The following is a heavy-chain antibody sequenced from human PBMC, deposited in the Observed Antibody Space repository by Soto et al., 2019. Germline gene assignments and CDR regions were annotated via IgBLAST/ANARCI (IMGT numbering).Heavy chain of an antibody. Sequence: QVQLVESGGGLVKSGGSLRLSCAASGFTFSDYYMSWIRQAPGKGLEWVSYISSSGSTIYYADSVKGRFTISRDNAKKSLYLQMNSLRAEGPAVYYCARGRAGGSSGWSRNDYWGQGTLVTVSS. CDR2: ISSSGSTI. CDR3: ARGRAGGSSGWSRNDY. V-gene: IGHV3-11*01. D-gene: IGHD6-19*01. J-gene: IGHJ4*02. CDR1: GFTFSDYY.